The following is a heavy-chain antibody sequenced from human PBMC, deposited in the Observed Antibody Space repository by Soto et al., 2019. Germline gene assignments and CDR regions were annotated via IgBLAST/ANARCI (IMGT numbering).Heavy chain of an antibody. CDR2: IKSKTDGGTT. CDR3: TTDLTDILPWDV. Sequence: GGSLRLSCAASGVTFSDYYMILIRQAPGKGLEWVGLIKSKTDGGTTDYAAPVKGRFTISRDDSKNTLYLQMNSLKTEDTAVYYCTTDLTDILPWDVWGQGTTVTVSS. J-gene: IGHJ6*02. D-gene: IGHD3-9*01. V-gene: IGHV3-15*01. CDR1: GVTFSDYY.